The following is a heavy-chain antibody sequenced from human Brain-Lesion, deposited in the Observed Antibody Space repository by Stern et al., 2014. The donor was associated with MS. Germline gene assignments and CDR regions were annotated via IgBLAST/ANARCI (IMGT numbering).Heavy chain of an antibody. J-gene: IGHJ6*02. CDR3: ARVYNTIYGIVTQRGSGMDV. Sequence: EVQLVESGGGLVQPGGSLTISCTAAGFTFGNYWMTWVRQAPGKGLEWVANIKEDGTEKNYVDSVKGRFNISRDNARNSFHLQMNSLRVEDTALYYCARVYNTIYGIVTQRGSGMDVWGQGTTVIVSS. CDR1: GFTFGNYW. D-gene: IGHD3-3*01. V-gene: IGHV3-7*01. CDR2: IKEDGTEK.